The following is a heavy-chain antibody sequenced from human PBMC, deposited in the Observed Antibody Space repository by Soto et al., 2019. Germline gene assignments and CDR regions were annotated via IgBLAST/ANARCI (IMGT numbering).Heavy chain of an antibody. D-gene: IGHD2-15*01. J-gene: IGHJ6*02. CDR2: IWYDGSNK. V-gene: IGHV3-33*01. CDR1: GFTFSSYG. Sequence: QVQLVESGGGVVQPGRSLRLSCAASGFTFSSYGMHWVRQAPGKGLEWVAVIWYDGSNKYYADSVKGRFTISRDNSKNTLYLQMNSLRAEETAVYYCASGYCSGGSCYYGGMDVWGQGTTVTVSS. CDR3: ASGYCSGGSCYYGGMDV.